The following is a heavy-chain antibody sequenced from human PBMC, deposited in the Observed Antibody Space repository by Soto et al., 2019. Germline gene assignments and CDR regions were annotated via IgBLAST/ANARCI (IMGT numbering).Heavy chain of an antibody. CDR1: GGTFSSYA. CDR3: AELAGSYDYYYYGMDV. CDR2: IIPIFGTA. Sequence: QVPLVQSGAEVKKPGSSVKVSCKASGGTFSSYAISWVRQAPGQGLEWMGGIIPIFGTANYAQKFQGRVTITADESTSTAYMELSSLRSEDTAVYYCAELAGSYDYYYYGMDVWGQGTTVTVSS. V-gene: IGHV1-69*01. J-gene: IGHJ6*02. D-gene: IGHD3-10*01.